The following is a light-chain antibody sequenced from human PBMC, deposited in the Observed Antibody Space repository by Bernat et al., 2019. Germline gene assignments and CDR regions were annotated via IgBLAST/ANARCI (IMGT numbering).Light chain of an antibody. Sequence: QSALTQPASVSGSPGQSITISCTGTSSDVGTYNLVSWYQHHPGKAPKVMIYEGSKRPSGVSNRFSGSKSGNTASLTISGFQAEDEADYYCCSYAGSSTYVFGSGTKVTVL. CDR3: CSYAGSSTYV. V-gene: IGLV2-23*01. CDR2: EGS. CDR1: SSDVGTYNL. J-gene: IGLJ1*01.